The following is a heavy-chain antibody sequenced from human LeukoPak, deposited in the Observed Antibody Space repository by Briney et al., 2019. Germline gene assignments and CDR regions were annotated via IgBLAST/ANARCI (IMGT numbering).Heavy chain of an antibody. V-gene: IGHV3-21*01. CDR2: ISSRSTFI. CDR3: VLSQANSITQFFDY. Sequence: GGSLRLSCAASGFNFGSYTMHWVRQAPGKGLEWVSSISSRSTFIHYADSIKGRFTISRDNSKSSLLLLMNSPRAEDTAVYYCVLSQANSITQFFDYWGQGALVTVSS. D-gene: IGHD2/OR15-2a*01. CDR1: GFNFGSYT. J-gene: IGHJ4*02.